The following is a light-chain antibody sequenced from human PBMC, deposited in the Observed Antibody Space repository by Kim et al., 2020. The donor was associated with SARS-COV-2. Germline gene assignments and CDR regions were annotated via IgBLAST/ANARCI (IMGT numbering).Light chain of an antibody. V-gene: IGKV1-33*01. CDR1: LDIRHY. Sequence: ASGGDIVTLPCQASLDIRHYVNWYQHNPGKAPKILRFDASNLEARVPSRFSGSGSGTSFTFTISSLQPDDIATYYCQQYDNLPLTFGGGTKGDIK. J-gene: IGKJ4*01. CDR3: QQYDNLPLT. CDR2: DAS.